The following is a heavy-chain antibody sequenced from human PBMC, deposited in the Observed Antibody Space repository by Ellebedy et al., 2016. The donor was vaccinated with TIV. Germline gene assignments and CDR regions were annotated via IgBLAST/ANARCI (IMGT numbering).Heavy chain of an antibody. CDR3: AHRRPAARPWDFDY. J-gene: IGHJ4*02. V-gene: IGHV2-5*01. CDR2: IYSTDGD. Sequence: SGPTLVTPTQTLTLTCTFSGFSLSPTGVGVGWILQSPGKTLDWLALIYSTDGDTYNPSLKSRLTITKDTPKNQVVITMTNMDPVDTATYDCAHRRPAARPWDFDYWGQGTLVTVSS. D-gene: IGHD6-6*01. CDR1: GFSLSPTGVG.